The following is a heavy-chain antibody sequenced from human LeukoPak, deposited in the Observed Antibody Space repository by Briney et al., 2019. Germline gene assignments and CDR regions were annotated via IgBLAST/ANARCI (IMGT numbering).Heavy chain of an antibody. CDR1: GFTVSSNY. D-gene: IGHD1/OR15-1a*01. J-gene: IGHJ6*03. CDR3: ATRTSQDYYYYYYMDV. CDR2: IYSGGST. V-gene: IGHV3-66*01. Sequence: PGGPLRLSCAASGFTVSSNYMSWVRQAPGKGLEWVSVIYSGGSTYYADSVKGRFTISRDNSKNTLYLQMNSLRAEDTAVYYCATRTSQDYYYYYYMDVWGKGTTVTISS.